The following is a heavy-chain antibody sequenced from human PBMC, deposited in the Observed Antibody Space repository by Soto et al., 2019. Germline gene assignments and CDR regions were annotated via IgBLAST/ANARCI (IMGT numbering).Heavy chain of an antibody. CDR2: VYYTGST. V-gene: IGHV4-39*01. CDR3: TRRVRSTGLLDY. D-gene: IGHD4-4*01. J-gene: IGHJ4*02. Sequence: QLQLRDSGPGLVKPSETLSLTCTVSGNSISGTSSFWAWIRQPPGKNLEWIGSVYYTGSTYYNSSLKSRVSISIDTSKNQFSLSLNSVTAADSAVYYCTRRVRSTGLLDYWGQGALVTVSS. CDR1: GNSISGTSSF.